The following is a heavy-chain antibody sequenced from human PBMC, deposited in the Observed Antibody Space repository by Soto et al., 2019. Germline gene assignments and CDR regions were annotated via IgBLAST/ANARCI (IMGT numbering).Heavy chain of an antibody. J-gene: IGHJ5*02. CDR1: VISIDNYY. CDR2: IYSSGTT. Sequence: SETLSLTCTVSVISIDNYYCSWIRQSAGKGLEWIGRIYSSGTTNYNPSLKSRVTMSVDMSKSQFSLNVRSVTAADTAVYYCVRDVGGSGWFAPWGQGTLVTVSS. CDR3: VRDVGGSGWFAP. V-gene: IGHV4-4*07.